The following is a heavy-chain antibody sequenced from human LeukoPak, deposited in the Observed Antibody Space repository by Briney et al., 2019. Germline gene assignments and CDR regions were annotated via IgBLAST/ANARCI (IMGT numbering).Heavy chain of an antibody. Sequence: ASVKVSCKSSGYTFTDYYMHWVRQAPGQGLEWMGWINPNSGGTNYAQKFQGRVTMTSDTSISTAYMELSRLRSDDTAVYYCVSGQMREYRRDWYMYHFDSWGQGTPVTVSP. J-gene: IGHJ4*02. CDR3: VSGQMREYRRDWYMYHFDS. CDR2: INPNSGGT. CDR1: GYTFTDYY. D-gene: IGHD6-19*01. V-gene: IGHV1-2*02.